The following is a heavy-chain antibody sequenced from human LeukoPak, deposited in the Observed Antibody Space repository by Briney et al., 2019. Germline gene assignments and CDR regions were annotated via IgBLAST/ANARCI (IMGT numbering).Heavy chain of an antibody. Sequence: ASVKVSCKASGYTFTGHYMHWVRQAPGQGLEWMGWINPNSGGTNYAQKFQGRVTMTRDTSISTAYMELSRLRSDDTAVYYCARVPKRQQLALGYWGQGTLVTVSS. CDR1: GYTFTGHY. D-gene: IGHD6-13*01. CDR3: ARVPKRQQLALGY. V-gene: IGHV1-2*02. CDR2: INPNSGGT. J-gene: IGHJ4*02.